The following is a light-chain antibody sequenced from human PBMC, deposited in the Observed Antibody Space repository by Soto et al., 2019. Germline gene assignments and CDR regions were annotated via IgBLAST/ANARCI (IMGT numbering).Light chain of an antibody. J-gene: IGKJ1*01. CDR2: KAS. CDR3: QHYNSYSEA. CDR1: QIISSW. V-gene: IGKV1-5*03. Sequence: DIQMTQSPSTLSRSVGDRVTITCRASQIISSWLAWYQQKPGKAPKLLIYKASTLKSGVPSRFSGSGSGTEFTLTISSLQPDDFATYYCQHYNSYSEAFGQGTKVDIK.